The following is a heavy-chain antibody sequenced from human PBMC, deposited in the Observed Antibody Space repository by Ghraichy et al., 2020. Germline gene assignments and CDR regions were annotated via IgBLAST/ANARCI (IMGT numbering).Heavy chain of an antibody. CDR1: GYTFTGYY. D-gene: IGHD1-26*01. CDR2: INPNSGGT. CDR3: ARDRGGSYSFDY. V-gene: IGHV1-2*06. Sequence: ASVKVSCKASGYTFTGYYMHWVRQAPGQGLEWMGRINPNSGGTNYAQKFQGRVTMTRDTSISTAYMELSRLRSDDTAVYYCARDRGGSYSFDYWGQGTLVTVSS. J-gene: IGHJ4*02.